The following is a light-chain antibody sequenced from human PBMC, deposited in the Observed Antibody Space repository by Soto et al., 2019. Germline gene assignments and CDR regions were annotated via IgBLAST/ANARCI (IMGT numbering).Light chain of an antibody. CDR3: QQYYSTPWT. Sequence: DIVMTQSPDSLAVSLGERATINCKSSQTVLYSSNNKNYLAWYQQKPGQPPKLLIYWASTRESGVPDRFNGSGSGTDFTLTISSLQAEDVAVYYCQQYYSTPWTFGQGTKADI. J-gene: IGKJ1*01. CDR1: QTVLYSSNNKNY. V-gene: IGKV4-1*01. CDR2: WAS.